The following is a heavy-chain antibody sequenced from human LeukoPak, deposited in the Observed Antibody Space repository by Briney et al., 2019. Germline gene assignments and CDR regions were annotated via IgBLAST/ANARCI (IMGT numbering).Heavy chain of an antibody. CDR1: EFTFSSYW. J-gene: IGHJ6*03. Sequence: GGSLRLSCAASEFTFSSYWMIRVRQAPGKGLEWVANINQDGSKKYYVDSVKGRFTISRDNAKNSLYLQMNSLRAEDTAVYYCARDQGFSYYFYYMDVWGKGTTVTVSS. CDR2: INQDGSKK. D-gene: IGHD3-3*01. CDR3: ARDQGFSYYFYYMDV. V-gene: IGHV3-7*01.